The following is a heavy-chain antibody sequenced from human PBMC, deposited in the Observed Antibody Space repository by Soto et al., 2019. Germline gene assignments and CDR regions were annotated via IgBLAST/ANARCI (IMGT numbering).Heavy chain of an antibody. D-gene: IGHD7-27*01. V-gene: IGHV3-23*01. CDR2: ISDTAVAT. CDR1: GFPFNNYA. CDR3: AKAPRPNRTGYYFDH. J-gene: IGHJ4*02. Sequence: GGSLRLACAASGFPFNNYAMSLVRQAPGMGLEWVSGISDTAVATYYADSVKGRITISRDNSNNTLYLQMNGLRADDTAVYYCAKAPRPNRTGYYFDHWGQGSMVTVSS.